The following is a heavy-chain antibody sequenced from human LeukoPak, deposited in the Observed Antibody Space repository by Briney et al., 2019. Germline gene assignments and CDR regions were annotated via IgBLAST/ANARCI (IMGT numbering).Heavy chain of an antibody. J-gene: IGHJ6*03. CDR1: GGSISSYY. CDR3: ARDGGKWNDDGYYHYMDV. V-gene: IGHV4-59*01. D-gene: IGHD1-1*01. CDR2: IAYSGST. Sequence: SETLSLTCTVSGGSISSYYWSWIRQPPGKGLEWIGYIAYSGSTNYNPSLKSRVTISVDTSKNQFSLKLRSVTAADTAVYYCARDGGKWNDDGYYHYMDVWGKGTTVTISS.